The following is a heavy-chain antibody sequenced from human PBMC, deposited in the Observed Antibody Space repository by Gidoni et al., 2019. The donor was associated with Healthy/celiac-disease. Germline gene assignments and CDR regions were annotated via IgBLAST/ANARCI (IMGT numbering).Heavy chain of an antibody. D-gene: IGHD3-22*01. J-gene: IGHJ4*02. V-gene: IGHV3-33*01. Sequence: QVQLVESGGGVVQPGRSLRLSCAASGFTFSSYGMHCVRQAPGKGLEWVAVIWYDGSNKYYADSVKGRFTISRDNSKNTLYLQMNSLRAEDTAVYYCAINYYDSSGPLAWGQGTLVTVSS. CDR1: GFTFSSYG. CDR3: AINYYDSSGPLA. CDR2: IWYDGSNK.